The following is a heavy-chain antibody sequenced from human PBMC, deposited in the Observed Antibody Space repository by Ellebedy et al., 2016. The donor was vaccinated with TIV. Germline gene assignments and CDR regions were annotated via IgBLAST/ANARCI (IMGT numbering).Heavy chain of an antibody. D-gene: IGHD1-1*01. CDR2: ISASGGST. CDR1: GFTFSSYA. V-gene: IGHV3-23*01. CDR3: ARDSAWNGADI. Sequence: GGSLRLYCAASGFTFSSYAMSWVRQAPGKGLEWVSTISASGGSTYYAASVKGRFTISRDKSKNTLFLQMNSLRAEDTAVYYCARDSAWNGADIWGQGTMVTVSS. J-gene: IGHJ3*02.